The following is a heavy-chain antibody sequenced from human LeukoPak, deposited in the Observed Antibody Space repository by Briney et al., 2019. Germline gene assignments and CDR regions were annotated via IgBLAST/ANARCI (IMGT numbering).Heavy chain of an antibody. CDR1: GGSLSSITYY. J-gene: IGHJ4*02. D-gene: IGHD5-18*01. V-gene: IGHV4-39*01. Sequence: SETLSLTCTVSGGSLSSITYYWGWIRQPPGKGLEWIGSIYYSGSTYYNPSLKSRVTISVDTSKNQFSLKLSSVTAADTAVSYCAMDTAMVRFTYWGQGTLVTGSS. CDR3: AMDTAMVRFTY. CDR2: IYYSGST.